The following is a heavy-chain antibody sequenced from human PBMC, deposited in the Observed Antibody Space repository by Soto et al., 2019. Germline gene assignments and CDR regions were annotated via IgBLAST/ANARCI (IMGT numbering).Heavy chain of an antibody. CDR3: AREPYYGSGSYYGMDV. D-gene: IGHD3-10*01. V-gene: IGHV3-53*02. Sequence: EVQLVETGGGLIQPGGSLRLSCAASGFTVSSNYMSWVRQAPGKGLEWVSVIYSGGSTYYADSVKGRFTISRDNSKNTLYLHMNSLRAEDTAVYYCAREPYYGSGSYYGMDVSGQGTTVTVSS. CDR1: GFTVSSNY. CDR2: IYSGGST. J-gene: IGHJ6*02.